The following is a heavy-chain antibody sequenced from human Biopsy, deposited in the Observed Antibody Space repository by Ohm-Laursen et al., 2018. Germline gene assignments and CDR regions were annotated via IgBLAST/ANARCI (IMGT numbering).Heavy chain of an antibody. CDR3: ARSRGSSGIATSYYYGMDV. CDR2: ISSSSDNI. J-gene: IGHJ6*02. CDR1: GFTLSSYS. V-gene: IGHV3-21*01. Sequence: GSLRLSCSASGFTLSSYSMNWVRQTPGKGLEWVSTISSSSDNIYYVDSVKGRFTISRDNAKNSLYLQMNSLRAEDTAVYYCARSRGSSGIATSYYYGMDVWGQGTTVTVSS. D-gene: IGHD3-10*01.